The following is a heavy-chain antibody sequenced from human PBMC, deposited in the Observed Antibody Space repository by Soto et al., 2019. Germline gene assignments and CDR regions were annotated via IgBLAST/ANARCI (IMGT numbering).Heavy chain of an antibody. V-gene: IGHV1-69*06. J-gene: IGHJ5*02. CDR3: ARVELGYCSGGSCSNWFDP. CDR2: IIPIFGTA. D-gene: IGHD2-15*01. CDR1: GGTFSSYA. Sequence: QVQLVQSGAEVKKPGSSVKVYCKASGGTFSSYAISWVRQAPGQGLEWMGGIIPIFGTANYAQKFKGRVTITADKSTSTAYMELTSLRSEDTAVYYCARVELGYCSGGSCSNWFDPWGQGTLVTVSS.